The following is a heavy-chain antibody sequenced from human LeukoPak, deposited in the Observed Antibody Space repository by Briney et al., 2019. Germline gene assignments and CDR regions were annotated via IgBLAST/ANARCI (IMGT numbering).Heavy chain of an antibody. J-gene: IGHJ6*03. CDR3: VRSPTYYNMDV. V-gene: IGHV3-30*03. CDR1: GFTFSNHV. CDR2: ISSDGTNK. Sequence: GGSLRLSCAASGFTFSNHVMHWVRQAPGKGLEWLAVISSDGTNKYYADSVKGRFTIFRESSQSTVLLHRNNLTGAATAFYYCVRSPTYYNMDVWGKGTTVTVSS.